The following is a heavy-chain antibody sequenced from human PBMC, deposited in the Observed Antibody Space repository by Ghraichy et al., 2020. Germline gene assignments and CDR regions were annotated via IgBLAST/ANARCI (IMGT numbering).Heavy chain of an antibody. Sequence: GGSLRLSCATHGFAFNNHAITWVRQAAGKGLEWVSVISGSGGATFYADSVKGRFNISRDETKNTVYLQMNSLTAEDTAMYYCAKGLTMVSRNAYDVGGQGTMVTVSS. J-gene: IGHJ3*01. CDR1: GFAFNNHA. V-gene: IGHV3-23*01. CDR2: ISGSGGAT. D-gene: IGHD2-8*01. CDR3: AKGLTMVSRNAYDV.